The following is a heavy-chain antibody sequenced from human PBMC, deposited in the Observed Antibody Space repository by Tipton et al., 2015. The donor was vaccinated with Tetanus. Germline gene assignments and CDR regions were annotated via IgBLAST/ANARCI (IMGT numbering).Heavy chain of an antibody. J-gene: IGHJ5*02. CDR3: ASLPKHWLAPRGAP. CDR2: INHRGGT. CDR1: GGSFSGNY. V-gene: IGHV4-34*01. D-gene: IGHD6-19*01. Sequence: LVKPSETLSLTCGVSGGSFSGNYWSWIRQPPGKGLEWIGEINHRGGTMYNPSLKSRVTISGDTSKNQFSLNLTSVTAADTAVYYCASLPKHWLAPRGAPWGQGTLVTVSS.